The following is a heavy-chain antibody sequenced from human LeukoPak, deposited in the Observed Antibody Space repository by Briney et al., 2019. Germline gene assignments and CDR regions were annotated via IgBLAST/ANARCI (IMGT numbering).Heavy chain of an antibody. CDR1: GFTFSSYA. V-gene: IGHV3-23*01. CDR3: AKSGIGSSMNWFDP. D-gene: IGHD6-13*01. CDR2: LSGSDGSK. Sequence: GGSLRLSCAASGFTFSSYAMSWVRQAPGKGLEWVSALSGSDGSKYYADSVKGRFTISRDNSKNTVYLQMNSLRAEDTAVYYCAKSGIGSSMNWFDPWGQGTLVTVSS. J-gene: IGHJ5*02.